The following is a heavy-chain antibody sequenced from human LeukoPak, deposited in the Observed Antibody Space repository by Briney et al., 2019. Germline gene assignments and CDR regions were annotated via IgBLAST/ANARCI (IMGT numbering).Heavy chain of an antibody. CDR2: IYTSGST. J-gene: IGHJ2*01. D-gene: IGHD2-8*01. CDR1: GASISTFY. V-gene: IGHV4-4*07. Sequence: SETLSLTCTVSGASISTFYWSWIRQPAGKGLEWIGRIYTSGSTNYNPSLKSRGTMSVDTAKNQLSLKLDSVTAADTAVYYCTRDNGGDYWYFDIWGRGTLVTVSS. CDR3: TRDNGGDYWYFDI.